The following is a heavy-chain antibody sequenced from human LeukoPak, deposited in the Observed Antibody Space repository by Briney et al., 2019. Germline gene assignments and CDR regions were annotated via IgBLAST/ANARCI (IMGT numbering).Heavy chain of an antibody. Sequence: PSETLSLTCTVSGGSVSSGIYYWTWIRQPPGKGLEWIGYIYYSGSTNHNPSLKSRVTISVDTSKNQFSLKLSSVTAADTAVYYCARVSHYYDSSGYYYVRAFDIWGQGTMVTVSS. D-gene: IGHD3-22*01. V-gene: IGHV4-61*01. J-gene: IGHJ3*02. CDR2: IYYSGST. CDR3: ARVSHYYDSSGYYYVRAFDI. CDR1: GGSVSSGIYY.